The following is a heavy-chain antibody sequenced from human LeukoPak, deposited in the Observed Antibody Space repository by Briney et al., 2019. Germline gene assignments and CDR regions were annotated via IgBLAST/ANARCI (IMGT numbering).Heavy chain of an antibody. V-gene: IGHV1-69*05. CDR2: IIPIFGTA. D-gene: IGHD3-10*01. J-gene: IGHJ5*02. Sequence: SVKVSCKASGGTFSSYAISWVRQAPGQGLEWMGRIIPIFGTANYAQKFQGRVTITTDESKSTAYMEMSSLREEETAVYYCARDPPDYYGSGYEGDNWFDPWGQGTLVTVSS. CDR3: ARDPPDYYGSGYEGDNWFDP. CDR1: GGTFSSYA.